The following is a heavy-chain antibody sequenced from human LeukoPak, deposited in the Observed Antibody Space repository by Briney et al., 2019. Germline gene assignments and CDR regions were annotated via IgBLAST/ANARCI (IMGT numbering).Heavy chain of an antibody. J-gene: IGHJ4*02. CDR1: EFTFSTYG. V-gene: IGHV3-23*01. CDR2: ISDNGGST. Sequence: PGGSLRLSCAASEFTFSTYGMHWVRQAPGKGLEWVSGISDNGGSTYYADSVKGRFTISRDNSKNTLYLQMNSLRADDTALYYCAICYRSTSCYAGLNVWGQGTLVTVSS. D-gene: IGHD2-2*01. CDR3: AICYRSTSCYAGLNV.